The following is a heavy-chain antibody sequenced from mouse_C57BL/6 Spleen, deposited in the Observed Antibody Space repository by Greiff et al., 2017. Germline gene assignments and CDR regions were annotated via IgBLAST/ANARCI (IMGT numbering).Heavy chain of an antibody. Sequence: QVQLQQSGPELVKPGASVKISCTASGYAFSSSWMNWVKQRPGQGLEWIGRIYPGDGDTNYNGKFKGKATLTADKSSSTAYMQLSSLTSEDSAVYFCARREYYGNPRAMDYWGQGTSVTVSS. CDR3: ARREYYGNPRAMDY. V-gene: IGHV1-82*01. D-gene: IGHD2-1*01. CDR2: IYPGDGDT. CDR1: GYAFSSSW. J-gene: IGHJ4*01.